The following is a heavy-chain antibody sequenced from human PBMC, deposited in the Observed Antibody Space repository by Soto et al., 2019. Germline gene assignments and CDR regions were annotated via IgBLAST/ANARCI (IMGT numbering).Heavy chain of an antibody. D-gene: IGHD6-19*01. Sequence: QVQLVQSGAEVKKPGASVKVSCKASGYTFTSYYMHWVRQAPGQGLEWMGIINPSGGSTSYAQKFQGSVTMTRDTATSTVYMELSSLRSEDTAVYYCARDLGTVAGTKERWFDPWGQGTLVTVSS. CDR1: GYTFTSYY. CDR2: INPSGGST. CDR3: ARDLGTVAGTKERWFDP. V-gene: IGHV1-46*01. J-gene: IGHJ5*02.